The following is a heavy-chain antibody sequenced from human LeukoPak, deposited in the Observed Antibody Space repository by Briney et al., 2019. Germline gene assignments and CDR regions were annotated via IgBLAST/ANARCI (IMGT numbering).Heavy chain of an antibody. Sequence: KFQGRVTITRDTSASTAYMELSSLRSEDTAVYYCARDRGYCSGGSCYPNWFDPWGQGTLVTVSS. V-gene: IGHV1-3*01. CDR3: ARDRGYCSGGSCYPNWFDP. D-gene: IGHD2-15*01. J-gene: IGHJ5*02.